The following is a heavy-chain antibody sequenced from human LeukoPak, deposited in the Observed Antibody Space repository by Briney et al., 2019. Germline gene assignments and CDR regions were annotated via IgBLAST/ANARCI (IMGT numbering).Heavy chain of an antibody. V-gene: IGHV3-49*04. Sequence: GGSLRLSCTASGFTFGDYGMIWVRQAPGKGLEWVGFIRSKTYGGTTEYAASVEGRFTISRDDSKSIAYLQMNSLKTEDTAVYYCTGSFGELTFFDYWGQGTLVTVSS. CDR2: IRSKTYGGTT. CDR1: GFTFGDYG. D-gene: IGHD3-10*01. CDR3: TGSFGELTFFDY. J-gene: IGHJ4*02.